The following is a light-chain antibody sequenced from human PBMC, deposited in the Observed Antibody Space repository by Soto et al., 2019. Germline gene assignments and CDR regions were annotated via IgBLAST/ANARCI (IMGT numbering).Light chain of an antibody. CDR1: QSISSW. Sequence: DIQMTQSPSTLSASVGDRVTITCRASQSISSWLAWYQQKPGKAPKFLIYDASSLESGVPSRFSGSGSGTEFTLTISSLQPDDIATYYCQQYNSYPMFGQGTKVDIK. CDR2: DAS. CDR3: QQYNSYPM. V-gene: IGKV1-5*01. J-gene: IGKJ1*01.